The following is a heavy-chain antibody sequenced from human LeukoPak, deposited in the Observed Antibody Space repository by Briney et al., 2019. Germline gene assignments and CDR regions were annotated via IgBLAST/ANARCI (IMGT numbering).Heavy chain of an antibody. D-gene: IGHD1-26*01. J-gene: IGHJ4*02. V-gene: IGHV4-61*01. CDR2: IYYGGST. CDR1: GGSVSSGSYY. CDR3: ATDQSGIYYIY. Sequence: SETLSLTCTVSGGSVSSGSYYWSWIRQPPGKGLEWIGYIYYGGSTNYNPSLKSRVTISVDTSKNQFSLKLSPVTAADTAVYYCATDQSGIYYIYWGQGTLVTVSS.